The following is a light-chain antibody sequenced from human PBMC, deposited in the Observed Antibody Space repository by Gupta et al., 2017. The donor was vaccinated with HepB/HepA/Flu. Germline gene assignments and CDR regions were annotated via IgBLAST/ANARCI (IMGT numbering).Light chain of an antibody. CDR3: QQRYCDPDVQT. CDR1: QSISSY. V-gene: IGKV1-39*01. CDR2: SAS. Sequence: DHQMTPSPSSLSASVGDRVTITCRASQSISSYLNWYQQKPGKAPKLLSYSASSLQRGVPSRFSGSGGGTEFTRTISSRQPEDVATYEWQQRYCDPDVQTFGQGTKREIK. J-gene: IGKJ1*01.